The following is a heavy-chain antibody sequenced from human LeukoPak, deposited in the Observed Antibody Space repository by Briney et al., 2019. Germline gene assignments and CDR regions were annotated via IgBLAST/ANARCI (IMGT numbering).Heavy chain of an antibody. V-gene: IGHV4-30-2*01. CDR2: IYHSGST. Sequence: PSETLSLTCAVSGVSISSGGYSWSWIRQPPGKGLEWIGYIYHSGSTYYNPSLKSRVTISVDRSKNQFSLKLSSVTAADTAVYYCARRLPLNYDFWSMDVWGQGTTVTVSS. CDR1: GVSISSGGYS. CDR3: ARRLPLNYDFWSMDV. J-gene: IGHJ6*02. D-gene: IGHD3-3*01.